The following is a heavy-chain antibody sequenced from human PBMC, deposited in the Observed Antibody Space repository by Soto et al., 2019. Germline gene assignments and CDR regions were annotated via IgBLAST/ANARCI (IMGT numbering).Heavy chain of an antibody. V-gene: IGHV3-64D*06. Sequence: PGGSLRLSCSASGISFSAYAMHWVRQAPGKGLEYASSISSNGGSTYYADSVKGRFTISRDNSKNTVYLQMTSLRAEDTAIYYCVKDRYVDYWGQGTLVTVSS. J-gene: IGHJ4*02. CDR3: VKDRYVDY. CDR1: GISFSAYA. CDR2: ISSNGGST.